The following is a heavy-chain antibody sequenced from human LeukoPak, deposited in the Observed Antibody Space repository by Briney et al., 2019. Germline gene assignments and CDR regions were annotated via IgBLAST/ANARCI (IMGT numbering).Heavy chain of an antibody. CDR2: IYYSGST. D-gene: IGHD6-13*01. Sequence: SETLSLTCTVSGGSLSSSSYYWGWIRQPPGKGLEWIGSIYYSGSTYYNPSLKSRVTISVDTSKNQFSLKLSSVTAADTAVYYCARLVAAAEVDYWGQGTLVTVSS. CDR3: ARLVAAAEVDY. CDR1: GGSLSSSSYY. V-gene: IGHV4-39*01. J-gene: IGHJ4*02.